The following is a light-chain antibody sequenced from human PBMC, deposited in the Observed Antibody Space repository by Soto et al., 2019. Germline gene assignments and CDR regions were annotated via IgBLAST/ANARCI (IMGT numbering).Light chain of an antibody. Sequence: EIVLTQSPGTLSLSPGDRATLSCRASQSVSNNYLAWYQQKPGQAPRLLIYGASSRATGVPDRFSGSGSGTDFTLTISRLEPEDFAVYYCQQYGTTPLTFGGRTKVEIK. CDR3: QQYGTTPLT. J-gene: IGKJ4*01. CDR2: GAS. CDR1: QSVSNNY. V-gene: IGKV3-20*01.